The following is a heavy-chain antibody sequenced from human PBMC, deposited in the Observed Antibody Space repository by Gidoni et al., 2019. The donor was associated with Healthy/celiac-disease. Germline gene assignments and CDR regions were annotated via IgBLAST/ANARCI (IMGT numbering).Heavy chain of an antibody. Sequence: QVHLVESGGGVVQPGRSLRLSCAASGFTFSSYGMHWVRQAPGKGLEWVAVIWYDGSNQYYADSVKGRFTISRDNSKNTLYLQMNSLRAEDTAVYYCARGRGYYDSSGYFTGIYFDYWGQGTLVTVSS. D-gene: IGHD3-22*01. J-gene: IGHJ4*02. CDR1: GFTFSSYG. CDR2: IWYDGSNQ. V-gene: IGHV3-33*01. CDR3: ARGRGYYDSSGYFTGIYFDY.